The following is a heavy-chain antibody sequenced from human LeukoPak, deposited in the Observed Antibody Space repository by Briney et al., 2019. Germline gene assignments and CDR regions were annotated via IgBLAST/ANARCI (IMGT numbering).Heavy chain of an antibody. Sequence: PSETLSLTCNVSGFSITSSYYWSWIRQPPGKGLEWIGSIYHSGSTHYNPSLKSRVTMSVDTSKNQFSLNLSSVTAADTAVYYCARGRISAAGLDYWGQGTLVIVSS. CDR2: IYHSGST. CDR3: ARGRISAAGLDY. D-gene: IGHD6-13*01. CDR1: GFSITSSYY. J-gene: IGHJ4*02. V-gene: IGHV4-38-2*02.